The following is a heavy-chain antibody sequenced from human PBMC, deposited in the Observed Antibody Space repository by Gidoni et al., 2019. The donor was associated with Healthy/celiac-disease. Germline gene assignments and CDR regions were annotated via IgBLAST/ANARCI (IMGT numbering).Heavy chain of an antibody. V-gene: IGHV3-53*02. CDR1: WFTVSSNY. Sequence: EVQLVETGGGLIQPGGSLRLSCAASWFTVSSNYMGGVRQAPGKGLELVSVIYSGGSTYYADSVKGRFTISRDNSKDTLYLQMNSLRAEDTAVYYCARDPKSDDDYGGNSGYFDYWGQGTLVTVSS. J-gene: IGHJ4*02. CDR2: IYSGGST. D-gene: IGHD4-17*01. CDR3: ARDPKSDDDYGGNSGYFDY.